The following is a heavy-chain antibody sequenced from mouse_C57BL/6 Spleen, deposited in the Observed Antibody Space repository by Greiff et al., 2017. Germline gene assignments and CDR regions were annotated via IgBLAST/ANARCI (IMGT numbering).Heavy chain of an antibody. CDR3: ARASGSGFYWYFDV. D-gene: IGHD1-1*01. V-gene: IGHV1-47*01. CDR1: GYTFTTYP. CDR2: FHPYNDDT. Sequence: VKLMESGAELVKPGASVKMSCKASGYTFTTYPIEWMKQNHGKSLEWIGNFHPYNDDTKYNEKFKGKATLTVEKSSSTVYLELSRLTSDDSAVYYCARASGSGFYWYFDVWGTGTTVTVSS. J-gene: IGHJ1*03.